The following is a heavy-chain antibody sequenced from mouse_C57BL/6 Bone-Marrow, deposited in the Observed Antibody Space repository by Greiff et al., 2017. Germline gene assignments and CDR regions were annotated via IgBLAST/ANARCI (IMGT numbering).Heavy chain of an antibody. Sequence: QVQLQQPGAALVRPGSSVKLSCKASGYTFTSYWMHWVKQRPIQGLEWIGNIDPSDSETHYNQKFKDKATLTVDKSSSTAYMQLSSLTSEDSAVYYCARSRVLLRYPLDYWGQGTTLTVSS. V-gene: IGHV1-52*01. CDR2: IDPSDSET. D-gene: IGHD1-1*01. CDR3: ARSRVLLRYPLDY. J-gene: IGHJ2*01. CDR1: GYTFTSYW.